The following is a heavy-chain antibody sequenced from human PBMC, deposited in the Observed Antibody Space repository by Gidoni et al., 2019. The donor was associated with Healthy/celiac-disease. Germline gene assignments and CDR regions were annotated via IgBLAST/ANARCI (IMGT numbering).Heavy chain of an antibody. J-gene: IGHJ6*02. CDR1: GFTFSKAW. D-gene: IGHD3-9*01. CDR3: TTDFSEPTYYDILTGYYPTSYGMDV. Sequence: EVQLVESGGGLVKPGGSLRLSCAASGFTFSKAWMSWVRQAPGKGLEWVGRIKSKTDGGTTDYAAPVKGRFTISRDDSKNTLYLQMNSLKTEDTAVYYCTTDFSEPTYYDILTGYYPTSYGMDVWGQGTTVTVSS. CDR2: IKSKTDGGTT. V-gene: IGHV3-15*01.